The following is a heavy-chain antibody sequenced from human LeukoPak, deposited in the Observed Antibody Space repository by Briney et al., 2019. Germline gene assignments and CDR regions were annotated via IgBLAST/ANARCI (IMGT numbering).Heavy chain of an antibody. CDR2: IKQDGSEK. V-gene: IGHV3-7*01. D-gene: IGHD4-17*01. Sequence: GGSLRLSCAASGFTFSSYWMSWVRQAPGKGLEWVANIKQDGSEKYYVDSVKGRFTISRDNAKNSLYLQMNSLRAEDTAVYYCARDKNDYGDYLDAFDIWGQGTMVTVSS. J-gene: IGHJ3*02. CDR1: GFTFSSYW. CDR3: ARDKNDYGDYLDAFDI.